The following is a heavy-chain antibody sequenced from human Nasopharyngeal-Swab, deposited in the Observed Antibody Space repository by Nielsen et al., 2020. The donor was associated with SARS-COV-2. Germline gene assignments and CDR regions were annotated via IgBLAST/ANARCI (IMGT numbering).Heavy chain of an antibody. V-gene: IGHV4-38-2*02. CDR1: GYSISSGYY. CDR3: ARDSGYSSSWYSRDYYFDY. J-gene: IGHJ4*02. CDR2: IYHSGST. D-gene: IGHD6-13*01. Sequence: SETLSLTCTVSGYSISSGYYWGWIRQPPGKGLEWIGSIYHSGSTYYNPSLKSRVTISVDTSKNQFSLKLSSVTAADTAVYYCARDSGYSSSWYSRDYYFDYWSQGTLVTVSS.